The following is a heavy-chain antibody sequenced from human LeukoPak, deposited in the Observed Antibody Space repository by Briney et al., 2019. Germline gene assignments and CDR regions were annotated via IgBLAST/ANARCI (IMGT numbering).Heavy chain of an antibody. CDR2: INAGNGNT. CDR3: ARDRNIVAFMDV. J-gene: IGHJ6*02. D-gene: IGHD2/OR15-2a*01. CDR1: GYTFTSYA. Sequence: ASVKVSCKASGYTFTSYAMYWVRQAPGQRLEWMGWINAGNGNTKYSQKFQGRVTITRDTSASTAYMELSSLRSEDTAVYYCARDRNIVAFMDVWGQGTTVTVSS. V-gene: IGHV1-3*01.